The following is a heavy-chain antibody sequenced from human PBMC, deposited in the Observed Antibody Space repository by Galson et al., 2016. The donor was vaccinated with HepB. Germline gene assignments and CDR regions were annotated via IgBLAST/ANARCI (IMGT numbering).Heavy chain of an antibody. CDR2: ISSNGVST. J-gene: IGHJ4*02. V-gene: IGHV3-23*01. D-gene: IGHD1-26*01. CDR1: GFIFSNYK. Sequence: SLRLSCAASGFIFSNYKMRWVRQAPGKGLEWVSTISSNGVSTYYANSVKGRFTISRDNAKNSLYLQMNSLRAEDTAVYYCAKYSGSYKGYDYWGQGTLVTVSS. CDR3: AKYSGSYKGYDY.